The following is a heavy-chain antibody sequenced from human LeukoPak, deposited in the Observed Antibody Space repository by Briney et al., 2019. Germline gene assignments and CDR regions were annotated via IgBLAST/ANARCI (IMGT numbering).Heavy chain of an antibody. CDR1: GFTFDDYA. D-gene: IGHD6-13*01. CDR3: ASGEQQLVVGGIDY. J-gene: IGHJ4*02. CDR2: ISYDGSKK. V-gene: IGHV3-30*03. Sequence: GRSLRLSCAASGFTFDDYAMHWVRQAPGKGLEWVAVISYDGSKKYYADSVKGRFTISRDNSKSTLYLQMDTLRAEDTAVYYCASGEQQLVVGGIDYWGQGTLVTVSS.